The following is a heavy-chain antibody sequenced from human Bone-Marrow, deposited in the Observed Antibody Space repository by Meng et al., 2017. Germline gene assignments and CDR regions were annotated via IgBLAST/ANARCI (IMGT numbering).Heavy chain of an antibody. J-gene: IGHJ5*02. CDR1: GFTFSDYY. V-gene: IGHV3-23*01. CDR2: LSSSGSST. D-gene: IGHD3-22*01. CDR3: AKVPYGDYFNWFDP. Sequence: GGSLRLSCAASGFTFSDYYMSWIRQAPGKGLEWVSSLSSSGSSTYYADSVKGRFTISRDNSKNTLYLQMNSLRAEDTAIYFCAKVPYGDYFNWFDPRGQGTLVTVSS.